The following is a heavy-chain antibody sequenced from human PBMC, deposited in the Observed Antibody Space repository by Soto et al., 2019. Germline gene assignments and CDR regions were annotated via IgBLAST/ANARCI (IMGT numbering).Heavy chain of an antibody. V-gene: IGHV3-30*18. J-gene: IGHJ6*02. Sequence: GGSLRLSCAASGFTFSSYGMHWVRQAPGKGLEWVAVISYDGSNKYYADSVKGRFTISRDNSKNTLYLQMNSLRAEDTAVYYCAKLEYQYSSSSVGNFYYYGMDVWGQGTTVTVSS. CDR1: GFTFSSYG. CDR2: ISYDGSNK. CDR3: AKLEYQYSSSSVGNFYYYGMDV. D-gene: IGHD6-6*01.